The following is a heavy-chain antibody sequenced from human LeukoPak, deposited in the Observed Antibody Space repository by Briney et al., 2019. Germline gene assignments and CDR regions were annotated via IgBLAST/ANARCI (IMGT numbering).Heavy chain of an antibody. V-gene: IGHV3-23*01. CDR2: ISGSGGST. CDR3: AKDILGWFDP. CDR1: GFTFDDYA. Sequence: GGSLRLSCAASGFTFDDYAMHWVRQAPGKGLEWVSAISGSGGSTYYADSVKGRFTISRDNSKSTLYLQMNSLRAEDTAVYYCAKDILGWFDPWGQGTLVTVSS. J-gene: IGHJ5*02.